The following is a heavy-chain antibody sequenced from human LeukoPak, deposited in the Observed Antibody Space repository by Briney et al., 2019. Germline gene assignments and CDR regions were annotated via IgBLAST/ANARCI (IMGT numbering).Heavy chain of an antibody. CDR3: ARERVYCSSTNCYAGLDY. V-gene: IGHV3-23*01. D-gene: IGHD2-2*01. CDR1: GFTFSNYA. CDR2: MSGDGDSS. J-gene: IGHJ4*02. Sequence: GGSLRLSCVVSGFTFSNYAMTWVRQAPGKGLEWVSAMSGDGDSSYYADSVKGRFTISRDNSKNTLYLQMNSLRAEDTAVYYCARERVYCSSTNCYAGLDYWGQGTLVTVSS.